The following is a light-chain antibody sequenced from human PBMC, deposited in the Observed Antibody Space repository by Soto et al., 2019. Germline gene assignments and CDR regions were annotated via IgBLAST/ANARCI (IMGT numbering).Light chain of an antibody. V-gene: IGLV1-40*01. Sequence: QSVLTQTPSVSGALGQTITMSCTGSSSNIGAGYDVHWYQQFPGAAPRLLIYADNNRPSGVPDRFSASKSGTSASLAITGLQGEDEAKYYCQSYDTSLSGVIFGAGTKLTVL. CDR1: SSNIGAGYD. CDR3: QSYDTSLSGVI. CDR2: ADN. J-gene: IGLJ2*01.